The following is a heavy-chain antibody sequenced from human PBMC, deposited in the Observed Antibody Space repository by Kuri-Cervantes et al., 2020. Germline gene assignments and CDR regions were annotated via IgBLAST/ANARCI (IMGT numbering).Heavy chain of an antibody. V-gene: IGHV3-48*03. CDR3: ARVGPLYCSVGCCYWGYFDY. D-gene: IGHD2-15*01. Sequence: GESLKISCAASGFTFSSSEMSWVRQAPGKGLEWVSYISSGETISYADSVKGRFTISRDNAKNSLYLQMNSLRDEDTAVYYCARVGPLYCSVGCCYWGYFDYWGQGTLVTVSS. J-gene: IGHJ4*02. CDR1: GFTFSSSE. CDR2: ISSGETI.